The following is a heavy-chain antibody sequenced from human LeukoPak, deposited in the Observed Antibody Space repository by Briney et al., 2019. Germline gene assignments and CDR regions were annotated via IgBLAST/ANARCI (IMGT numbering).Heavy chain of an antibody. J-gene: IGHJ3*02. CDR3: ATPYSIAVAGPGSFSAFDI. CDR1: GYSFTSYW. Sequence: GESLKISCKGSGYSFTSYWIGWVRQMPGKGLEWMGIIYPGDSDTRYSPSFQGQVTISADKSISTAYLQWSSLKASDTAMYYCATPYSIAVAGPGSFSAFDIWGQGTMVTVSS. CDR2: IYPGDSDT. V-gene: IGHV5-51*01. D-gene: IGHD6-19*01.